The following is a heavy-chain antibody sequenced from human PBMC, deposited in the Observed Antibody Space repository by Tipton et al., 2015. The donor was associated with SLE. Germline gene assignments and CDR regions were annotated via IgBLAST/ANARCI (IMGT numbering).Heavy chain of an antibody. J-gene: IGHJ6*03. CDR2: IYTSGST. CDR1: GGSISSGSYY. Sequence: LRLSCTVSGGSISSGSYYWSWIRQPAGKGLEWIGRIYTSGSTNYNPSLKSRVTISVDTSKNQFSLKLNSVTAADTAVYYCARAIAYQQLAPMDVWGKGTTVTVSS. V-gene: IGHV4-61*02. CDR3: ARAIAYQQLAPMDV. D-gene: IGHD6-13*01.